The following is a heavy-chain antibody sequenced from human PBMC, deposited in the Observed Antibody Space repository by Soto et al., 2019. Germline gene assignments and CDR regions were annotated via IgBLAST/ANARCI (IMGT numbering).Heavy chain of an antibody. CDR1: GGSFSGYY. J-gene: IGHJ2*01. CDR3: ARGPLAYCGGDCYPYWYFDL. Sequence: QVQIQQWSAGLLKPSETLSLTCAVYGGSFSGYYWSWIRQPPGKGLQWIGEINHSGSTNYNPSLKSRVTISVDTSKNQFSLKLSSVTAADTAVYYCARGPLAYCGGDCYPYWYFDLWGRGTLVTVSS. D-gene: IGHD2-21*02. CDR2: INHSGST. V-gene: IGHV4-34*01.